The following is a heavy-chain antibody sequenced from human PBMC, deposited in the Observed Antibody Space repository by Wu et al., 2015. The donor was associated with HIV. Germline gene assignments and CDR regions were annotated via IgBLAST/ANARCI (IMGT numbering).Heavy chain of an antibody. CDR3: AMRDYCRDDNCNIWDFRH. CDR2: ISPYNGNT. J-gene: IGHJ1*01. D-gene: IGHD1-1*01. V-gene: IGHV1-18*01. Sequence: QVQLVQSGAEVKKPGASVKVSCRTSGYTFTNFGITWVRQAPGQGLEWVGWISPYNGNTNRARKVQGRVTMTTDTSTNTAYMELRSLRSDDTAIYYCAMRDYCRDDNCNIWDFRHWGRGSLIVVS. CDR1: GYTFTNFG.